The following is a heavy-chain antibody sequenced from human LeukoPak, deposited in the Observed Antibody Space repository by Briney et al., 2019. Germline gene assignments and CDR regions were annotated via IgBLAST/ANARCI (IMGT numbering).Heavy chain of an antibody. D-gene: IGHD5-24*01. CDR3: ARLYLPATRFDY. CDR1: GFTFSDYY. Sequence: GGSLRLSCAASGFTFSDYYMSWIRQAPGKGLEWGSYISSSGSTIYYADSVKGRFTISRDNAKNSLYLQMNSLRAEDTAVYYCARLYLPATRFDYWGQGTLVTVSS. J-gene: IGHJ4*02. CDR2: ISSSGSTI. V-gene: IGHV3-11*01.